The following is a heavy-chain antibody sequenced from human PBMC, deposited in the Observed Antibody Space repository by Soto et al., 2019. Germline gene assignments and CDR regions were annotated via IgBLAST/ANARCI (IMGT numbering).Heavy chain of an antibody. CDR2: LTPNNGDT. J-gene: IGHJ4*02. CDR1: GYTFTNYD. CDR3: ARENGDFDY. V-gene: IGHV1-8*01. D-gene: IGHD4-17*01. Sequence: QVQLVQSGAEVKKPEASVKVSCKAAGYTFTNYDINWVRQASGQGLEWMGWLTPNNGDTGIAQKFRGRLTMTRNTSISTAYMELSSLRSEDSAVYYCARENGDFDYWGQGSQVTVSS.